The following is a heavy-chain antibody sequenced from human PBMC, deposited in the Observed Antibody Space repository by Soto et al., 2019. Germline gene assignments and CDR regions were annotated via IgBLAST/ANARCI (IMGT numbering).Heavy chain of an antibody. Sequence: QVQLVQSGEELKKPGASVKVSGKASGYIFVNYGIAWGRQAPEQGLEWMGGISPYTGNTHSATKVQGRLTMTTDTSTSTAYMDLGCLTSDDTAVYYCVMVDNYVTPTPQDVWGQGTTVTVSS. CDR3: VMVDNYVTPTPQDV. V-gene: IGHV1-18*01. D-gene: IGHD3-16*01. CDR1: GYIFVNYG. CDR2: ISPYTGNT. J-gene: IGHJ6*02.